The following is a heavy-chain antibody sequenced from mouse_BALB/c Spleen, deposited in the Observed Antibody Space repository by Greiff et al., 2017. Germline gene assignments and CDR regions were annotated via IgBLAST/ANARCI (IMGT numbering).Heavy chain of an antibody. V-gene: IGHV1-82*01. CDR1: GYAFSSSW. D-gene: IGHD1-1*02. CDR3: ARYGAYAMDY. Sequence: VQGVESGPELVKPGASVKISCKASGYAFSSSWMNWVKQRPGQGLEWIGRIYPGDGDTNYNGKFKGKATLTADKSSSTAYMQLSSLTSVDSAVYFCARYGAYAMDYWGQGTSVTVSS. CDR2: IYPGDGDT. J-gene: IGHJ4*01.